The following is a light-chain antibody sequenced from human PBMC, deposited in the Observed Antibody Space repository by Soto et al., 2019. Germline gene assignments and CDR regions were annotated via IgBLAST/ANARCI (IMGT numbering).Light chain of an antibody. CDR3: PSYDSSLSGYV. V-gene: IGLV1-40*01. Sequence: QSMLTQPPSVSGSPGQRVTISCTGSSSNIGAGYDVHWYQQLPGTAPKLLIYGNSNRPAGVPDRFSGSKSGTSASLAITGLQAEDEADYYCPSYDSSLSGYVFGTGTKLTVL. CDR2: GNS. J-gene: IGLJ1*01. CDR1: SSNIGAGYD.